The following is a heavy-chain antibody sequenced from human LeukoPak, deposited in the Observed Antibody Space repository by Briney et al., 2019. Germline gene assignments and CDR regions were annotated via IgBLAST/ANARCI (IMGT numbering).Heavy chain of an antibody. CDR1: GGSISSYY. CDR3: ARDVDSSGYYKGIFDY. D-gene: IGHD3-22*01. CDR2: IYYSGST. J-gene: IGHJ4*02. Sequence: PSETLSLTCTVSGGSISSYYWSWIRQPPGKGLEWIGYIYYSGSTYYNPSLKSRVTISVDTSKNQFSLKLSSVTAADTAVYYCARDVDSSGYYKGIFDYWGQGTLVTVSS. V-gene: IGHV4-59*12.